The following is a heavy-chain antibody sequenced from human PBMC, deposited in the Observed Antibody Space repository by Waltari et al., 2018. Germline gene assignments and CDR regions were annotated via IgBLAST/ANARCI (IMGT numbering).Heavy chain of an antibody. D-gene: IGHD5-12*01. V-gene: IGHV4-4*07. CDR1: GGSISSYY. J-gene: IGHJ6*03. CDR3: AGGYSGSNRDYYYYYMDV. CDR2: IYTSGST. Sequence: QVQLQESGPGLVKPSETLSLTCTVSGGSISSYYWSWIRQPAGKGLEWIGRIYTSGSTNSNPSLKSRVTMSVDTSKNQVSLKLNSVTAADTAVYYCAGGYSGSNRDYYYYYMDVWGKGTTVTVSS.